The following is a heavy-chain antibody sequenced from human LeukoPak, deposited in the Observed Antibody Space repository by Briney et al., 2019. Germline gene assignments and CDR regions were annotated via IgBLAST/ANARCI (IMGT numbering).Heavy chain of an antibody. CDR2: INIDGRSI. CDR3: ARVPATGTAFDD. Sequence: GGSLRLSCAASTFTFSNYWMHWVRQAPGKGLVWVSRINIDGRSISYADSVKGRFTISRDNAKNTLYLQMNSLRAKDTAVYYCARVPATGTAFDDWGQGTLVTVSS. J-gene: IGHJ4*02. V-gene: IGHV3-74*01. CDR1: TFTFSNYW. D-gene: IGHD6-13*01.